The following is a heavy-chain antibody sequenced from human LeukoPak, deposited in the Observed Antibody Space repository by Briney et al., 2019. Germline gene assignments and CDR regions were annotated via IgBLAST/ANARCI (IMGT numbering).Heavy chain of an antibody. CDR1: GFTFSNYG. D-gene: IGHD3-10*01. Sequence: GGSLRLSCAASGFTFSNYGMSWVRQSPGKGLEWVSRVSGSGGRTYYADSVKGRFTISRDNSKNTLSLQMNNLRADDAAVYYCAKSYASGSFYDYWGQGTLVTVSS. J-gene: IGHJ4*02. V-gene: IGHV3-23*01. CDR3: AKSYASGSFYDY. CDR2: VSGSGGRT.